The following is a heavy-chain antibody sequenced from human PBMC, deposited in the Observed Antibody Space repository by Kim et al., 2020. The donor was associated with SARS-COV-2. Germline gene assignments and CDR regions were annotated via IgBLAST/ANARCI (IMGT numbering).Heavy chain of an antibody. V-gene: IGHV3-30*04. J-gene: IGHJ6*02. D-gene: IGHD1-26*01. CDR2: ISYDGTNK. CDR3: ARDLPHARVGPTDYYYGMDV. CDR1: GFTFSNYA. Sequence: GGSLGLSCAASGFTFSNYAMHWVRQAPGKGLEWVAVISYDGTNKNYADSVKGRFTISKDNSKITLYLQMNSLRAEDTAVYYCARDLPHARVGPTDYYYGMDVWGQGTTVTVSS.